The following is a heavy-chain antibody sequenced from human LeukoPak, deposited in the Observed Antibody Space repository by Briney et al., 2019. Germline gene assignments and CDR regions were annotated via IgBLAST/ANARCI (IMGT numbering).Heavy chain of an antibody. CDR2: ISAYNGNT. V-gene: IGHV1-18*01. J-gene: IGHJ3*02. Sequence: ASVKVSCKASGYTFTSYGISWVRQAPGQGLEWMGWISAYNGNTNYAQKLQGRVTMTTDTSTSTAYMELRGLRSDDTAVYYCARDSPDGYNPDAFDIWGQGTMVTVSS. CDR3: ARDSPDGYNPDAFDI. CDR1: GYTFTSYG. D-gene: IGHD5-24*01.